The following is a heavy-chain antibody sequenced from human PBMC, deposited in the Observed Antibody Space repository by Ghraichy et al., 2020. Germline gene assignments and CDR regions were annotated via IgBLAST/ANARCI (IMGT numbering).Heavy chain of an antibody. CDR1: NDSIISGGYY. CDR2: IFHSGSS. CDR3: ARSPTVVFPDY. V-gene: IGHV4-31*03. Sequence: SETLSLTCTVSNDSIISGGYYWHWIRQHPGKGLEWIGYIFHSGSSYYSPSLASRLTISLDTSKNQFSLRLTSVTAADTAVYYCARSPTVVFPDYSGRGTLVSVSS. D-gene: IGHD4-23*01. J-gene: IGHJ4*02.